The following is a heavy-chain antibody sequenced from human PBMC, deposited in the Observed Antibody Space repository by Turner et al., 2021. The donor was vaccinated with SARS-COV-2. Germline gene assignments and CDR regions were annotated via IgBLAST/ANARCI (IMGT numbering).Heavy chain of an antibody. Sequence: QVQLLQSGAEVKKPGASVKVSCKASGDIFTNYDMHWVRQAPGQGLEWMGIINGRGDVTGYAEKFQGKVTMTTDTSTRTVYMKVKSLRSDDTAVYFCARGDVVGADFDFWGQGTLVTVSP. CDR1: GDIFTNYD. CDR3: ARGDVVGADFDF. J-gene: IGHJ4*02. CDR2: INGRGDVT. V-gene: IGHV1-46*03. D-gene: IGHD1-26*01.